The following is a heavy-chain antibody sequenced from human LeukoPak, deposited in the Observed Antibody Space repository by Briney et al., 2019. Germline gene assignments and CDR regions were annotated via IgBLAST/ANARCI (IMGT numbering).Heavy chain of an antibody. Sequence: SETLSLTCTVSGGSISSYYWSWIRHPPGKGLEWIGYIYYSGSTNYNPSLKSRVTISVDTSKNQFSLKLSSVTAADTAVYYCARDRTLDAFDIWGQGTMVTVSS. CDR1: GGSISSYY. D-gene: IGHD3-16*01. CDR2: IYYSGST. CDR3: ARDRTLDAFDI. V-gene: IGHV4-59*01. J-gene: IGHJ3*02.